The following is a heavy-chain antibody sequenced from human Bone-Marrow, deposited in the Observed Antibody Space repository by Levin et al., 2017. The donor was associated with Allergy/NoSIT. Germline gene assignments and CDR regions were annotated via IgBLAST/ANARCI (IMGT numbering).Heavy chain of an antibody. Sequence: PGGSLRLSCKASGYTFTSYAMNWVRQAPGQGLEWMGWINTNTGNPTYAQGFTGRFVFSLDTSVSTAYLQISSLKAEDTAVYYCARELAAAGTRWFDPWGQGTLVTVSS. J-gene: IGHJ5*02. D-gene: IGHD6-13*01. CDR2: INTNTGNP. CDR3: ARELAAAGTRWFDP. V-gene: IGHV7-4-1*02. CDR1: GYTFTSYA.